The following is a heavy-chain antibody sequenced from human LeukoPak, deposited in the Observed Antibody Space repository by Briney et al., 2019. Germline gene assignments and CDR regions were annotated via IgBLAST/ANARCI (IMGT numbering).Heavy chain of an antibody. J-gene: IGHJ5*02. CDR3: ARDKKRRYYYDSSGPNWFDP. CDR2: IYYSGST. D-gene: IGHD3-22*01. CDR1: GGSISSGDYY. Sequence: PSQTLSLTCTVSGGSISSGDYYWSWIRQPPGKGLEWIGYIYYSGSTYYNPSLKSRVTISVDTSKNQFSLKLSSVTAADTAVYYCARDKKRRYYYDSSGPNWFDPWGQGTLVTVSS. V-gene: IGHV4-30-4*01.